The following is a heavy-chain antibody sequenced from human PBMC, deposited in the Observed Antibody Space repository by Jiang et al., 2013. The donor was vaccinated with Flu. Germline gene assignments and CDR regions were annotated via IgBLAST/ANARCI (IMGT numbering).Heavy chain of an antibody. Sequence: KRPGESLKISCKGSGYSFANYWIGWVRQMPGKGLEWMGIIYPGDSDTRYSPSFQGLVTMSADKSISTAYLQWSSLKASDTAMYYCAREHDYGAYEFRIWGQGTLVTVSS. J-gene: IGHJ4*02. CDR1: GYSFANYW. CDR2: IYPGDSDT. CDR3: AREHDYGAYEFRI. V-gene: IGHV5-51*03. D-gene: IGHD4-17*01.